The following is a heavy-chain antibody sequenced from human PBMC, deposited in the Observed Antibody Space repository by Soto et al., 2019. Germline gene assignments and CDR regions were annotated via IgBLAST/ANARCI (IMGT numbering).Heavy chain of an antibody. CDR3: ARGSEGDSHVEAFDT. D-gene: IGHD2-21*01. Sequence: GGSLRLSCAASGFTFSSYAMHWVRQAPGKGLEWVAVISYDGSNKYYADSVKGRFTISTNNSKNMLYVQMNSLRADEKAGYYCARGSEGDSHVEAFDTWGQGTMVTVSS. V-gene: IGHV3-30-3*01. CDR2: ISYDGSNK. J-gene: IGHJ3*02. CDR1: GFTFSSYA.